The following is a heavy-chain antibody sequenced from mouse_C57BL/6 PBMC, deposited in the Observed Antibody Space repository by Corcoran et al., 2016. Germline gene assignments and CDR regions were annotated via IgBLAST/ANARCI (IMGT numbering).Heavy chain of an antibody. Sequence: DVQLQESGPGLVKPSQSLSLTCSVTGYSITCGYYWNWMRQFPGNKLEWIGYISYDGSNNYNPYLKNRISITRDTSKNQFFLKLNSLTTEDTATYYCGRDLLDYGGQGTTLTVSS. CDR1: GYSITCGYY. V-gene: IGHV3-6*01. CDR2: ISYDGSN. CDR3: GRDLLDY. J-gene: IGHJ2*01.